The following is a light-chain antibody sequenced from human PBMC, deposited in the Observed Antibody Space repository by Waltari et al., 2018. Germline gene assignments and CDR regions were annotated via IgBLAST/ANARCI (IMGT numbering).Light chain of an antibody. CDR2: KVS. CDR1: RSLVHSDGNTH. J-gene: IGKJ2*01. CDR3: MQGTHWPYT. Sequence: DLLMYQSPLSLSGTLGQTASIFCTFRRSLVHSDGNTHLVWFHQRPGQSPRRLIYKVSNRDSGVPDRFGGSGSGSDFTLKISYVEAEDVGVYYCMQGTHWPYTFGQGTKLDIK. V-gene: IGKV2-30*02.